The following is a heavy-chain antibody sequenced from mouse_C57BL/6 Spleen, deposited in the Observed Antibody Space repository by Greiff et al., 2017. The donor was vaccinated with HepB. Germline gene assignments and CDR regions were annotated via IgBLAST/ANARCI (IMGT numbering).Heavy chain of an antibody. CDR2: IYPRSGNT. D-gene: IGHD2-1*01. J-gene: IGHJ4*01. CDR1: GYTFTSYG. Sequence: VKLMESGAELARPGASVKLSCKASGYTFTSYGISWVKQRTGQGLEWIGEIYPRSGNTYYNEKFKGKATLTADKSSSTEYMELRSLTSEDSAVYFCAYGNYGEAMDYWGQGTSVTVSS. CDR3: AYGNYGEAMDY. V-gene: IGHV1-81*01.